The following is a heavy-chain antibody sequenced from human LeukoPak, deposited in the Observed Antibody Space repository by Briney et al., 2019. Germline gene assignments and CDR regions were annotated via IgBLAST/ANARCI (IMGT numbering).Heavy chain of an antibody. CDR1: GFTFSSYW. CDR2: IKQDGSEK. CDR3: GRWAIGKGRDKGYGMDV. Sequence: PGGSLRLSCAASGFTFSSYWMSWVRQAPGKGLEWVANIKQDGSEKYYVDSVKGRFTISRDNAKNSLSLQMNSLRDEDTAVYYCGRWAIGKGRDKGYGMDVWGQGTTVTVSS. J-gene: IGHJ6*02. V-gene: IGHV3-7*01. D-gene: IGHD2-2*02.